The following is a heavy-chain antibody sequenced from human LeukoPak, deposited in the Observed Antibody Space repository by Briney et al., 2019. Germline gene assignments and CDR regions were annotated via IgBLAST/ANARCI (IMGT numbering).Heavy chain of an antibody. D-gene: IGHD2-15*01. CDR3: TRIDRTGGTCHDAFDI. Sequence: GGSLRLSCAASGFIFSDHYMEWVRQAPGKGLEWVGRTRNKANSYATEYAASVKGRFTISRDDSKSSLYLQMNSLKTEDTAVYYCTRIDRTGGTCHDAFDIWGQGTMVTVSS. CDR1: GFIFSDHY. CDR2: TRNKANSYAT. V-gene: IGHV3-72*01. J-gene: IGHJ3*02.